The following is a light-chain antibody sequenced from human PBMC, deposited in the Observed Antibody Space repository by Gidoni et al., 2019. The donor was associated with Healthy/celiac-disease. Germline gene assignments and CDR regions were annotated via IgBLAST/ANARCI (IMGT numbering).Light chain of an antibody. Sequence: DIQMTQSPSSLSAPVGDRVTITCRASQSISSYLNWYQQKPGNAPKLLFYAASSLQSGVPSRFSGSGSGTDFTLTISSLQPEDFATYYCQQSYSTPRTFGQGTKVEIK. CDR3: QQSYSTPRT. CDR1: QSISSY. V-gene: IGKV1-39*01. J-gene: IGKJ1*01. CDR2: AAS.